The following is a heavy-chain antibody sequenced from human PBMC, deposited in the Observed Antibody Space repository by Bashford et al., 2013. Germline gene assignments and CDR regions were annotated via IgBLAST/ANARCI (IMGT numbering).Heavy chain of an antibody. D-gene: IGHD5-12*01. J-gene: IGHJ4*02. CDR1: GFTFSSYA. CDR2: ISSNGGST. V-gene: IGHV3-64D*06. CDR3: VKLPYSGYDYVDY. Sequence: GVLRLSCSASGFTFSSYAMHWVRQAPGKGLEYVSAISSNGGSTYYADSVKGRFTISRDNSKNTLYLQMSSLRAEDTAVYYCVKLPYSGYDYVDYWGQGTLVTVSS.